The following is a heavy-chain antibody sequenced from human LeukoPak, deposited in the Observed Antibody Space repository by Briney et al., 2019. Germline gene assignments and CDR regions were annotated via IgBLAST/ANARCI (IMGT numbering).Heavy chain of an antibody. Sequence: GGSLRLSCAASGFTFSDHYMDWVRQAPGKGLEWVANIKQDGSKKSYVDSVKGRFTISRDNAKNSLYLQMNSLRAEDTAIYYCTRVGYIDEGIDYWGQGTLVTVSS. CDR3: TRVGYIDEGIDY. J-gene: IGHJ4*02. CDR1: GFTFSDHY. V-gene: IGHV3-7*04. D-gene: IGHD5-24*01. CDR2: IKQDGSKK.